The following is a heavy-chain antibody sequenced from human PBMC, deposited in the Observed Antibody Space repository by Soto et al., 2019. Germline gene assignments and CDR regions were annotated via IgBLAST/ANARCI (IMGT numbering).Heavy chain of an antibody. CDR3: AREAAYYDILTGYYGYNWFDP. J-gene: IGHJ5*02. D-gene: IGHD3-9*01. CDR2: IYYSGST. V-gene: IGHV4-30-4*01. Sequence: QVQLQESGPGLVKPSQTLSLTCTVSGGSISSGDYYWSWIRQPPGKGLEWIGYIYYSGSTYYNPSLKSRVTMSVDTSKNQFALKLSSVTAADTAVYYCAREAAYYDILTGYYGYNWFDPWGQGTLVTVSS. CDR1: GGSISSGDYY.